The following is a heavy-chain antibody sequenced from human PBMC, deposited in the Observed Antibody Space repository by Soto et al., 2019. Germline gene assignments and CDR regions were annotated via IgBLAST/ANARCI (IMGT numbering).Heavy chain of an antibody. CDR1: GGSFSGYY. D-gene: IGHD3-3*01. Sequence: ETLSLTCAVYGGSFSGYYWSWIRQPPGKGLEWIGEINHSGSTNYNPSLKSRVTISVDTSKNQFSLKLSSVTAADTAVYYCARGYLAYYDFWSGSSNLFDPWGQGTLVTVSS. J-gene: IGHJ5*02. V-gene: IGHV4-34*01. CDR3: ARGYLAYYDFWSGSSNLFDP. CDR2: INHSGST.